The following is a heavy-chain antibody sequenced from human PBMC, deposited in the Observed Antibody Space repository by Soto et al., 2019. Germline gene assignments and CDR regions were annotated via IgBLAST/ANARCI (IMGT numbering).Heavy chain of an antibody. CDR1: GFTFSSYA. D-gene: IGHD6-19*01. J-gene: IGHJ4*02. CDR2: ISGSGGST. Sequence: PGGSLRLSCAASGFTFSSYAMSWVGKAPGKXLEWVSAISGSGGSTYNADSGKGRFTISRDNSKNTLYRPMNSLRAEDTAVYYCAKDQGSSRIAVAGITGNWGQGTLVTVSS. V-gene: IGHV3-23*01. CDR3: AKDQGSSRIAVAGITGN.